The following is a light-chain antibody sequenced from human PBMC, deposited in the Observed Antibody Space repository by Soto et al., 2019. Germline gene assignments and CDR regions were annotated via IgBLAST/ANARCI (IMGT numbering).Light chain of an antibody. Sequence: IEMTQSPATLSLSPGERATLYCWASQSVSSNLAWYQQKPGQAPRLLIYDASTRATVIPARFSGSGSGTDLTLTISRLETEDFAVYYCQQYGSSPPLTFGGGTKVDIK. J-gene: IGKJ4*01. CDR3: QQYGSSPPLT. CDR1: QSVSSN. CDR2: DAS. V-gene: IGKV3-15*01.